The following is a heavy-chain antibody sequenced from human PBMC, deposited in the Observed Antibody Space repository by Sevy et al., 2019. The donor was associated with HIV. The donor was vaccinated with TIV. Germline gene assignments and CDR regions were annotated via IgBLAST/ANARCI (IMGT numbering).Heavy chain of an antibody. V-gene: IGHV1-2*02. D-gene: IGHD3-10*01. Sequence: ASVKVSCKASGYSFTGFYIHWMRQAPGQGLEWMGWINQNNGDAKYAQKYQGRVTMTRDTSPTTTYMELTSLRSDDTAMYYCVRGYFGSGSYRLLYWGQGAPVTVSS. CDR3: VRGYFGSGSYRLLY. J-gene: IGHJ4*02. CDR2: INQNNGDA. CDR1: GYSFTGFY.